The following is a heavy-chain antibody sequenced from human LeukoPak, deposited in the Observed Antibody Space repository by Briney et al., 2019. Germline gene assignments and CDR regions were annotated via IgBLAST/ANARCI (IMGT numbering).Heavy chain of an antibody. CDR2: ISSGGGST. Sequence: GGSPRLSCAASVFTLSNYVMHGVRQAPRKGMEHGSAISSGGGSTSYANSVKGRFTISRDNSKNTVYLQMGSLRAEDMAVYYCARELWNGYCFWGQGALVTVSS. V-gene: IGHV3-64*01. D-gene: IGHD3-3*01. J-gene: IGHJ4*02. CDR3: ARELWNGYCF. CDR1: VFTLSNYV.